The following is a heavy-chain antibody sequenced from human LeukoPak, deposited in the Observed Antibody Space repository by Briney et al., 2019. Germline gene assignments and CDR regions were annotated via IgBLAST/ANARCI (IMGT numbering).Heavy chain of an antibody. CDR3: ARISYEGTVQLWRRYFDY. D-gene: IGHD5-18*01. CDR1: CSSISSYY. Sequence: SEPLSLTCSACCSSISSYYGSWIRQPPGERLEWIGYTYYSGSTNYNPSLKSRVTISVDTSKNQFSLKLSSVTASDTAVYYCARISYEGTVQLWRRYFDYWGQGTLVTVSS. J-gene: IGHJ4*02. CDR2: TYYSGST. V-gene: IGHV4-59*12.